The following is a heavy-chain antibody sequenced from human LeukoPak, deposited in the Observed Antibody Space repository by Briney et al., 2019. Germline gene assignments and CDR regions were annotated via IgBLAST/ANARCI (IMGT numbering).Heavy chain of an antibody. D-gene: IGHD5-12*01. CDR3: ARLRGYSGYDLEYFDY. V-gene: IGHV4-39*01. J-gene: IGHJ4*02. CDR1: GGSISSSSYY. Sequence: SETLSLTCTVSGGSISSSSYYWGWIRQPPGKGLEWIGSIYYSGSTYYNPSLKSRVTISVDTSKNQFSLKLSSVAAADTAVYYCARLRGYSGYDLEYFDYWGQGTLVTVSS. CDR2: IYYSGST.